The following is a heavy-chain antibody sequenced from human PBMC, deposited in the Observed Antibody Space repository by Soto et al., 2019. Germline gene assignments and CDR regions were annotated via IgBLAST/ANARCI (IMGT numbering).Heavy chain of an antibody. CDR3: ARGLGLFDI. CDR1: GGSFSGYY. V-gene: IGHV4-34*01. CDR2: INQVDQSGTT. Sequence: ETLSLTCAVYGGSFSGYYWTWIRQTPGKGLEWIGEINQVDQSGTTIYNPSLKSRVTISADTSKSQFSLNLSSVTAADTAVYYCARGLGLFDIWGQGTMVTV. J-gene: IGHJ3*02. D-gene: IGHD3-16*01.